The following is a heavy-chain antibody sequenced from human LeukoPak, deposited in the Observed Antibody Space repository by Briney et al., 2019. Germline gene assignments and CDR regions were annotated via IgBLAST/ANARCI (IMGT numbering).Heavy chain of an antibody. V-gene: IGHV5-51*01. D-gene: IGHD4-11*01. CDR3: ARSHDYSNYVAF. CDR1: GYNFTIRW. J-gene: IGHJ4*02. Sequence: GESLKISCKGSGYNFTIRWFGWVRQMPGKGLEWMGIIYPGDSDTRYNPSFQGQITISADKSISTAYVQWSSLKASDTAMYYCARSHDYSNYVAFWGQGTLVTVSS. CDR2: IYPGDSDT.